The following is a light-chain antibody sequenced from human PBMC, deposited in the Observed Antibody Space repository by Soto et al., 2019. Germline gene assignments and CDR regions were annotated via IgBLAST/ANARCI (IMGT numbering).Light chain of an antibody. CDR1: SSNIVAIYD. CDR3: QSYDSSLSGWV. J-gene: IGLJ3*02. CDR2: GNT. V-gene: IGLV1-40*01. Sequence: QSVLTQPPSVSGAPGQRVTISCTGSSSNIVAIYDVYWYQQLPGTAPKLLIYGNTNRPSGVPDRFSGSKSGTSASLAITGLQAEDEADYYCQSYDSSLSGWVFGGGTKVTVL.